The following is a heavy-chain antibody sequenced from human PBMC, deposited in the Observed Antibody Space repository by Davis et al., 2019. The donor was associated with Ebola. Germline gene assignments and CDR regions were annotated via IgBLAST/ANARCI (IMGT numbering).Heavy chain of an antibody. CDR1: GGSFSSYY. J-gene: IGHJ6*02. Sequence: MPGGSLRLSCAVYGGSFSSYYWSWIRQPPGKGLEWIGTINQSGSTNYNPSLKSRVTISIDTSKNQFSLKLNSVTAADTAVYYCARGRPGVGANYYYGTDVWGQGTTVTVSS. V-gene: IGHV4-34*01. CDR3: ARGRPGVGANYYYGTDV. D-gene: IGHD2-15*01. CDR2: INQSGST.